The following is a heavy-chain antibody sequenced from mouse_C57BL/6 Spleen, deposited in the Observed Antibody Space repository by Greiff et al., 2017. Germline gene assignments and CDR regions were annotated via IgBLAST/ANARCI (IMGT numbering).Heavy chain of an antibody. Sequence: QVQLQQPGAELVRPGSSVQLSCKASGYTFTSYWMDWVKQRPGQGLEWIGNIYPSDSETHYNQKFTDKATLTVDKSSSTAYMQLSSLTSEDSAVYYCARGAYYSNYDAMDYWGQGTSVTVSS. D-gene: IGHD2-5*01. CDR2: IYPSDSET. V-gene: IGHV1-61*01. J-gene: IGHJ4*01. CDR1: GYTFTSYW. CDR3: ARGAYYSNYDAMDY.